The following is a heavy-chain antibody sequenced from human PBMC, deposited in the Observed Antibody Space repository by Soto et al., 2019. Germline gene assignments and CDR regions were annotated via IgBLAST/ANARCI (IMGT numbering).Heavy chain of an antibody. D-gene: IGHD2-2*01. Sequence: EVQLLESGGGLVQPGGSLRLSCAASGFTFSTYAMSWVRQAPRKGLEWVSAISGNGGDYTYYADSVKGRFTISRDXSKXTXXXXMNSLRAEDTAVYYCVPLCRYCSTTTPSWGQGTLVTVSS. CDR3: VPLCRYCSTTTPS. J-gene: IGHJ4*02. CDR1: GFTFSTYA. CDR2: ISGNGGDYT. V-gene: IGHV3-23*01.